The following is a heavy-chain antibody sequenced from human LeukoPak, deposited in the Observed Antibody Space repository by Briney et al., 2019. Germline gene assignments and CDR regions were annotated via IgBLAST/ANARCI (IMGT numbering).Heavy chain of an antibody. J-gene: IGHJ4*02. CDR3: ARRGALTGTEY. V-gene: IGHV4-34*01. Sequence: PSETLSLTCVVYGGSFSGYYWSWIRQPPGKGLEWIGEINHSGSTNYNPSLKSRVTISVDTSKNQFSLKLSSVTAADTAVYYCARRGALTGTEYWGQGTLVTVSS. CDR2: INHSGST. D-gene: IGHD3-9*01. CDR1: GGSFSGYY.